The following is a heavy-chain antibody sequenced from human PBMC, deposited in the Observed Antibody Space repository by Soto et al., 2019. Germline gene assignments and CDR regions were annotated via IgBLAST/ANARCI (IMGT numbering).Heavy chain of an antibody. CDR1: GFNFSSYA. V-gene: IGHV3-23*01. CDR3: VKDGGYSYGLYGMDV. D-gene: IGHD5-18*01. J-gene: IGHJ6*02. Sequence: GSLRLSCAASGFNFSSYAMTWVRQAPGKGLEWVSNISGSGSSTYYSDSVKGRCTISRDNSKNTLHLQMNSLRAEDTAVYYCVKDGGYSYGLYGMDVWGQGTTVTVSS. CDR2: ISGSGSST.